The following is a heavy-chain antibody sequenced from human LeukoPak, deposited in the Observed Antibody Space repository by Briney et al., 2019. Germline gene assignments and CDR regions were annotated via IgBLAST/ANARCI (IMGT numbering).Heavy chain of an antibody. D-gene: IGHD6-19*01. CDR1: GFTFSSYW. V-gene: IGHV3-74*01. J-gene: IGHJ6*02. CDR3: ARSNIAVAGPNYYYFDGMDV. Sequence: GGSLRLSCAASGFTFSSYWMHWVRQAPGKGLVWVSRINSDGSSTSYADSVKGRFTISRDNAKNTLYLQMNSLRAEDTAVYYCARSNIAVAGPNYYYFDGMDVWGQGTTVTVSS. CDR2: INSDGSST.